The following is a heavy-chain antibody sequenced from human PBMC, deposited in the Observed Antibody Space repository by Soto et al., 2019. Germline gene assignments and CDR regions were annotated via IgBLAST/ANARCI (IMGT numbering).Heavy chain of an antibody. CDR2: IYYSGST. CDR3: ARCHYGHDVVSF. Sequence: PSKNLALTSTVSGGSVSSGSYYWSWIRQPPGKGLEWIGYIYYSGSTNYNPSLKSRVTISVDTSKSQFSLKLSSVTAADTAVYYCARCHYGHDVVSFCGQGTLVTVSS. V-gene: IGHV4-61*01. D-gene: IGHD4-17*01. J-gene: IGHJ4*02. CDR1: GGSVSSGSYY.